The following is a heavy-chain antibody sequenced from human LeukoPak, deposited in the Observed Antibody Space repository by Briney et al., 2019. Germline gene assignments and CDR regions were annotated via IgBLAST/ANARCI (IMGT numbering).Heavy chain of an antibody. CDR1: AYPFSDYY. V-gene: IGHV1-2*02. CDR2: IDPKNGDT. Sequence: ASVKVSCKTSAYPFSDYYIHWIRQASGQGLESMGWIDPKNGDTKYAQRSQGRLTISMDTSIDTVYMELSSLRYDDTAVYYCARLSALWGQGTLVTVSS. CDR3: ARLSAL. J-gene: IGHJ4*02.